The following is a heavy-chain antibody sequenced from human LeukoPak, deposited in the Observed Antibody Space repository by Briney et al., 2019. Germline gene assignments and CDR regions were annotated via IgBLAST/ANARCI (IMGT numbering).Heavy chain of an antibody. V-gene: IGHV4-59*01. CDR3: ASAGTTPPQLGY. CDR2: IYYSGST. J-gene: IGHJ4*02. CDR1: GGSISSYY. Sequence: SETLSLTCTVSGGSISSYYWSWIRQPPGKGLEWIGYIYYSGSTNYNPSLKSRVTISVDTSKNQFSLKLSSVTAADTAVYYRASAGTTPPQLGYWGQGTLVTVSS. D-gene: IGHD4-17*01.